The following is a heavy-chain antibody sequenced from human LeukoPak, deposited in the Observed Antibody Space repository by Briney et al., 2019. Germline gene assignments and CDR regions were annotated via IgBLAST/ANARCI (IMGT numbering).Heavy chain of an antibody. CDR2: MNPNSGNT. CDR1: GYTFTSYD. V-gene: IGHV1-8*03. Sequence: ASVKVSCKASGYTFTSYDINWVRQATGQGLEWMGWMNPNSGNTGYAQKFQGRVTITRNTSISTAYMELSSLRSEDTAVYYRARAGGDYDTYYYYYMDVWGKGTTVTVSS. J-gene: IGHJ6*03. CDR3: ARAGGDYDTYYYYYMDV. D-gene: IGHD3-22*01.